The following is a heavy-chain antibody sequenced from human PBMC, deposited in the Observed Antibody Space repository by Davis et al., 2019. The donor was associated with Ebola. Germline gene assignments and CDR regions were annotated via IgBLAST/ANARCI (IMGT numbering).Heavy chain of an antibody. CDR1: GFTFSNAW. V-gene: IGHV3-7*03. D-gene: IGHD1-26*01. Sequence: GGSLRLSCAASGFTFSNAWMSWVRQAPGKGLEWVANIKHDGSEKNYVDSVKGRFTISRDNAKNALYVQMNSLRAEDTAVYYCAREAAARWDYYYYMDVWGKGTTVTVSS. J-gene: IGHJ6*03. CDR3: AREAAARWDYYYYMDV. CDR2: IKHDGSEK.